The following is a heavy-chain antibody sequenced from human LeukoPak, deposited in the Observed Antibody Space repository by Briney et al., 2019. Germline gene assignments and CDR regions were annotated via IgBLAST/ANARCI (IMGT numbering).Heavy chain of an antibody. J-gene: IGHJ4*02. D-gene: IGHD4-11*01. CDR3: ARKSKTSDFDN. Sequence: GASVKVSCKASGYTFISYAINWVRQAPGQGLEWMGWINTNTGNPTYAQGFTGRFVFSLDTSVSTAYLQISSLKAEDTAVYYCARKSKTSDFDNWGQGTLVTVSS. CDR2: INTNTGNP. V-gene: IGHV7-4-1*02. CDR1: GYTFISYA.